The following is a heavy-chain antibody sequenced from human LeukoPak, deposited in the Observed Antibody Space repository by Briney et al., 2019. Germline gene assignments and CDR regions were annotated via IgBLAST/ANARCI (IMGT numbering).Heavy chain of an antibody. Sequence: SETLSLTCAVSGYSISSGYYWGWIRQPPGKGLEWIGSIYHSGSTYYNPSLKCRVTISVDTSKNQFSLKLSSVTAADTAVYYCARDGPDHCSGGSCYSGDDAFDIWGQGTMVTVSS. CDR2: IYHSGST. V-gene: IGHV4-38-2*02. D-gene: IGHD2-15*01. CDR3: ARDGPDHCSGGSCYSGDDAFDI. J-gene: IGHJ3*02. CDR1: GYSISSGYY.